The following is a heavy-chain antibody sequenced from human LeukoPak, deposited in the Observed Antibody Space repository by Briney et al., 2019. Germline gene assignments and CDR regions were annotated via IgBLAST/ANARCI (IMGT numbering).Heavy chain of an antibody. CDR2: IIPIFGTA. D-gene: IGHD3-10*01. V-gene: IGHV1-69*13. CDR3: ARVDYYGSGSFDY. Sequence: SVKVSCKASGGTFSSYAISWVRQAPGQGLEWMGGIIPIFGTANYAQKFQGRVTITADESTSTAYMELSSLRSEDTAVYCCARVDYYGSGSFDYWGQGTLVTVSS. J-gene: IGHJ4*02. CDR1: GGTFSSYA.